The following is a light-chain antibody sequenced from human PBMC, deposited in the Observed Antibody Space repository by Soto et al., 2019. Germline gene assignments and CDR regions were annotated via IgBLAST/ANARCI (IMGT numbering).Light chain of an antibody. V-gene: IGKV3-20*01. CDR3: QQYVTLPPT. J-gene: IGKJ4*01. CDR1: QTVTNTY. CDR2: GAS. Sequence: EIVLTQSPGTLSLYPGERATLSCRASQTVTNTYLAWYQQKSGQAPNFLIYGASNRATGIPDRFSGSGSGTDFTLTISRLEPEDVAVYYCQQYVTLPPTFGGGTKVEI.